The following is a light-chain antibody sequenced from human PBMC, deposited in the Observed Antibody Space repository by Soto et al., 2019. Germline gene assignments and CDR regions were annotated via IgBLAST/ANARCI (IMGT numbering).Light chain of an antibody. V-gene: IGKV3-20*01. CDR1: QSVSSSY. CDR3: QQYDSSPLT. J-gene: IGKJ3*01. CDR2: GAS. Sequence: EIVLTQSPGTLSLSPGERATLSCRASQSVSSSYLAWYQQKPGPAPRLLIYGASSRATGIPDRFIGSGSGTDFTLTISSLEPEDFAVYYCQQYDSSPLTFGPGTRLEIK.